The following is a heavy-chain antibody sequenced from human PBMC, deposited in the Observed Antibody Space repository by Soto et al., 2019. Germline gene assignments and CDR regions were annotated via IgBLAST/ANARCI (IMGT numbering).Heavy chain of an antibody. V-gene: IGHV1-69*12. J-gene: IGHJ4*02. D-gene: IGHD3-10*01. Sequence: QVQLVQSGAEVKKPGSSVKVSCKASGGTFSSYAISWVRQAPGQGLEWMGWITPISATANYAEKFQARITITADESTSTAYMELSSLRSEDTAVYYCARDSLGGFGELPLDYWGQGTLVIVSS. CDR2: ITPISATA. CDR1: GGTFSSYA. CDR3: ARDSLGGFGELPLDY.